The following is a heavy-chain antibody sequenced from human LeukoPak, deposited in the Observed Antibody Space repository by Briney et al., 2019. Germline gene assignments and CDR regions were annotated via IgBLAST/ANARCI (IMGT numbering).Heavy chain of an antibody. CDR3: ARSGSSDGYNSLPY. D-gene: IGHD5-24*01. CDR1: GDTFIGYY. CDR2: INPGGGT. Sequence: ASVKVSCKASGDTFIGYYMHWVRQAPGQGLEWMGWINPGGGTNYAQKFQGRVTMTRDTSISTAYMELSSLRSDDTAVYYCARSGSSDGYNSLPYWGQGTLVTVSS. J-gene: IGHJ4*02. V-gene: IGHV1-2*02.